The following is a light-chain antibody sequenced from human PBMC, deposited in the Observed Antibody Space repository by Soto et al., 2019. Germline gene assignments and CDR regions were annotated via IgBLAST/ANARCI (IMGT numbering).Light chain of an antibody. J-gene: IGLJ1*01. V-gene: IGLV2-14*03. Sequence: VLTQPASVSGSPGQSITISCTGTSSDVGGYNYVSWYQQHPGEAPKLMIYDVSDRPSGVSNRFSASKSGNTASLTISGLQPEDEADYFCCSYTSSSTPGVFGTGTKVTVL. CDR2: DVS. CDR1: SSDVGGYNY. CDR3: CSYTSSSTPGV.